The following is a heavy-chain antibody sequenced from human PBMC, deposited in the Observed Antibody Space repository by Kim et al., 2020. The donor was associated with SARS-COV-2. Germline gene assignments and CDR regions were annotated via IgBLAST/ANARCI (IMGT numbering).Heavy chain of an antibody. CDR3: ARLPRRKNGRRGWWRFDP. V-gene: IGHV4-59*01. Sequence: SETLSLTCTVSGGSISSYYWSWIRQPPGKGLEWIGYIYYSGSTNYNPSLKSRVTISVDTSKNQFSLKLSSVTAADTAVYYCARLPRRKNGRRGWWRFDPWGQGTLVTVSS. J-gene: IGHJ5*02. CDR1: GGSISSYY. D-gene: IGHD2-8*02. CDR2: IYYSGST.